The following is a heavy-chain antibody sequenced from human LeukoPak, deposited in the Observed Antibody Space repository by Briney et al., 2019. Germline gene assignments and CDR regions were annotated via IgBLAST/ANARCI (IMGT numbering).Heavy chain of an antibody. CDR2: IKSKTDGGTT. CDR3: TTEIPVVVTAY. D-gene: IGHD2-21*02. J-gene: IGHJ4*02. V-gene: IGHV3-15*07. Sequence: GGSLRLSCAASGFTFSNAWMKWVRQAPGKGLEWVGRIKSKTDGGTTDYAAPVKGRFTISRDDSKNTLYLQMDSLKTEDTAVYYCTTEIPVVVTAYWGQGTLVTVSS. CDR1: GFTFSNAW.